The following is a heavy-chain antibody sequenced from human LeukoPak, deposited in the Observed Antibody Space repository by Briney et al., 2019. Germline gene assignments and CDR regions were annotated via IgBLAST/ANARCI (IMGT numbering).Heavy chain of an antibody. J-gene: IGHJ4*02. V-gene: IGHV3-73*01. CDR3: TRQGYCYDSSGYYYVDY. CDR1: GFTFSGSA. D-gene: IGHD3-22*01. CDR2: IRSKANSYAT. Sequence: GGSLRLSCAASGFTFSGSAMHWVRQASGKGLEWVGRIRSKANSYATAYAASVKGRFTISRDDSKNTAYLQMNSLKTEDTAVYYCTRQGYCYDSSGYYYVDYWGQGTLVTVSS.